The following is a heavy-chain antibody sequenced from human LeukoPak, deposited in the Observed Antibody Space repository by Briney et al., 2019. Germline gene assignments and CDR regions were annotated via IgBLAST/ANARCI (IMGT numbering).Heavy chain of an antibody. Sequence: GGSLRPSCAAAGFTFSSYGMHWVRQAPGKGLEWVAFIRYDGNNKYYADSVKGRFTISRDNSKNTLYLQMNSLRAEDTAVFYCAKDSSVFHYDSRNFDYWGQGTLVTVSS. J-gene: IGHJ4*02. CDR3: AKDSSVFHYDSRNFDY. CDR1: GFTFSSYG. D-gene: IGHD3-22*01. CDR2: IRYDGNNK. V-gene: IGHV3-30*02.